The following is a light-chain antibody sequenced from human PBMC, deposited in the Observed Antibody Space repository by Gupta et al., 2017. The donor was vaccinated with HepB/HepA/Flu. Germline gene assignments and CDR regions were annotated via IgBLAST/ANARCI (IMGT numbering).Light chain of an antibody. J-gene: IGLJ3*02. V-gene: IGLV1-44*01. CDR2: SNN. CDR3: AAWDDSRNGWV. CDR1: SSNIGGNT. Sequence: QSVLTQPPSASGTPGQRVTISSSGSSSNIGGNTVNWYQQLPGTAPKLLIYSNNQRPSGVPDRFSGSKSGTSASLAISGLQSEDEADYFCAAWDDSRNGWVFGGGTKLTVL.